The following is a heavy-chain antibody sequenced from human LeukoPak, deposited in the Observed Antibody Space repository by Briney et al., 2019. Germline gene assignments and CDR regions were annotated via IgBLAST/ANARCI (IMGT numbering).Heavy chain of an antibody. CDR2: ISWNSGSI. Sequence: PGRSLRLSCAASGFTFDDYAMHWVRQAPGKGLEGVSGISWNSGSIGYADSVKGRFTISRDNAKNSLYLQMNSLRAEDTALYYCAKANYDSSGFEGYFDLWGRGTLVTVSS. J-gene: IGHJ2*01. CDR1: GFTFDDYA. CDR3: AKANYDSSGFEGYFDL. V-gene: IGHV3-9*01. D-gene: IGHD3-22*01.